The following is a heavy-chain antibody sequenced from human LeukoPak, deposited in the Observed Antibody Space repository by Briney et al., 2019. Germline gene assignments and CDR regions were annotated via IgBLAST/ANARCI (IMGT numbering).Heavy chain of an antibody. V-gene: IGHV3-9*01. D-gene: IGHD2-2*01. J-gene: IGHJ4*02. CDR2: ISWNSGSI. CDR3: AQGSLCSSTSCPFDY. Sequence: AGGSLRLSCAASGFTFDDYAMHWVRQAPGKGLEWVSGISWNSGSIGYEDSVKGRFTISRDNAKNSLYVRMNSLRAEDRALYYCAQGSLCSSTSCPFDYWVQGTLVTVSS. CDR1: GFTFDDYA.